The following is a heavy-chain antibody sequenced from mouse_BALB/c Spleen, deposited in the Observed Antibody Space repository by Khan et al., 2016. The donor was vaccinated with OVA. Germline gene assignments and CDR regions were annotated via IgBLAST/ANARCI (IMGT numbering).Heavy chain of an antibody. J-gene: IGHJ3*01. V-gene: IGHV5-12*02. CDR3: ASEGYDSGLAY. CDR2: LSNRGTTT. Sequence: EVELVESGGGLVKPGGSLKLSCATSGFTFSDYYMYWVSQTPEKRLEWVAYLSNRGTTTYYPDNVRGRFTISRDNAKNTLYLQMSRLESEDTAMYYCASEGYDSGLAYWGQGTLVTVSA. CDR1: GFTFSDYY. D-gene: IGHD2-3*01.